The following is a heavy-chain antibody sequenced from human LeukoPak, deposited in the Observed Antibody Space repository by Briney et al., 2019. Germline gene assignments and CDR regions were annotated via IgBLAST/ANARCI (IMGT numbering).Heavy chain of an antibody. CDR2: ISSSDRYI. Sequence: GGSLRLSCAASGFTFSSYSMNWVRQAPGKGLEWVSSISSSDRYIYYADSVKGRFTISRDNAKNSLYLQMNSLRAEDTAVYYCVRSPSSSVSWFDPWGQGTLVTVSS. CDR3: VRSPSSSVSWFDP. D-gene: IGHD6-6*01. V-gene: IGHV3-21*01. CDR1: GFTFSSYS. J-gene: IGHJ5*02.